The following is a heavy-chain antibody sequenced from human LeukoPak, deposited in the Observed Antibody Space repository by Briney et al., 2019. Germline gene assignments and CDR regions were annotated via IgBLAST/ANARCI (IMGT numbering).Heavy chain of an antibody. CDR1: GFSLSTTGVC. J-gene: IGHJ5*02. V-gene: IGHV2-5*01. Sequence: SGPTLVKPTQTLTLTCTFSGFSLSTTGVCVGWIRQPPGKALEWLAVIYGNDDKRYSPSLRSRLTITKEPSKNQVVLTLTNMDPVDTATYYCAHRRKAVGENWFDPWGPGTLVTVSS. CDR3: AHRRKAVGENWFDP. CDR2: IYGNDDK. D-gene: IGHD4-17*01.